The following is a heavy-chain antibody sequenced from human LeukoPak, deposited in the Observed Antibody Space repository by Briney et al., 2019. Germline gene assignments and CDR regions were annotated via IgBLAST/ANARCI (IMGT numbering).Heavy chain of an antibody. D-gene: IGHD1-1*01. Sequence: GGSLRLSCAASGFTFSTYTMYWVRQAPGKGLEWVSGITGSGRIYHAESVKDRFTISRDNSKNTLYMQMNSLRVEDAAMYFCAKGLEVESRLDLWGRGTLVTVSS. CDR3: AKGLEVESRLDL. CDR1: GFTFSTYT. V-gene: IGHV3-23*01. CDR2: ITGSGRI. J-gene: IGHJ5*02.